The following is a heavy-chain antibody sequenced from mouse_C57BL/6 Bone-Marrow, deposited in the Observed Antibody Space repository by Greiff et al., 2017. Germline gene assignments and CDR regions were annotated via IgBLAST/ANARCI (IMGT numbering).Heavy chain of an antibody. D-gene: IGHD1-1*01. CDR2: INPNNGGT. CDR1: GYTFTDYY. J-gene: IGHJ2*01. Sequence: EVQLQQSGPELVKPGASVKISCKASGYTFTDYYMNWVKQSHGKSLEWIGDINPNNGGTSYNQKFKGKATLTVDQSSSTAYMELRSLTSEDSAVYYCASREYYYGSSGDYFDYWGQGTTLTVSS. V-gene: IGHV1-26*01. CDR3: ASREYYYGSSGDYFDY.